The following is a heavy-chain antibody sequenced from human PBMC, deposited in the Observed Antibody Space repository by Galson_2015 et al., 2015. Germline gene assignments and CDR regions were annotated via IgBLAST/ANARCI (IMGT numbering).Heavy chain of an antibody. V-gene: IGHV3-74*01. D-gene: IGHD3-22*01. CDR3: ARGMDYYDSSGAFDY. J-gene: IGHJ4*02. Sequence: SCKASGFTFSSYWMHWVRQAPGKGLVWVSRINSDGSSTSYADSVKGRFTISRDNAKNTLYLQMNSLRAEDTAVYYCARGMDYYDSSGAFDYWGQGTLVTVSS. CDR2: INSDGSST. CDR1: GFTFSSYW.